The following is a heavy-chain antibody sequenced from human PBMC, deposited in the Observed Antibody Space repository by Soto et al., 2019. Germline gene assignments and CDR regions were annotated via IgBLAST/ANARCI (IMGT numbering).Heavy chain of an antibody. CDR3: ARDLRYFDTRKYGMDV. Sequence: SETLSLTCTVSGGSISSSSYYWGWIRQPPGKGLEWIGSIYYSGSTYYNPSLKSRVTISVDTSKNQFSLKLSSVTAADTAVYYCARDLRYFDTRKYGMDVWGQGTTVTVSS. V-gene: IGHV4-39*07. D-gene: IGHD3-9*01. CDR1: GGSISSSSYY. J-gene: IGHJ6*02. CDR2: IYYSGST.